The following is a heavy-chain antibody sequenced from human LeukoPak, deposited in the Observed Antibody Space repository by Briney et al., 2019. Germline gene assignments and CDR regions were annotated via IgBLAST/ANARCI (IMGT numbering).Heavy chain of an antibody. CDR1: GFTFGSYA. Sequence: GGSLRLSCAASGFTFGSYAMSWVRQAPGKGLEWVSYISSSGSTIYYADSVKGRFTISRDNAKNSLYLQMNSLRAEDTAVYYCARDLTMVRATTGYWGQGTLVTVSS. CDR3: ARDLTMVRATTGY. D-gene: IGHD3-10*01. J-gene: IGHJ4*02. CDR2: ISSSGSTI. V-gene: IGHV3-48*04.